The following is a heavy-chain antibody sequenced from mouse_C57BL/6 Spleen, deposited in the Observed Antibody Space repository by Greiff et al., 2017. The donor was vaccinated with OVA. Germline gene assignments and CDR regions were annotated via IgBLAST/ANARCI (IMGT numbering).Heavy chain of an antibody. CDR1: GYTFTEYS. Sequence: QVQLQQSGAVLVKPGASVKLSCKASGYTFTEYSIHWVKQRSGQGLEWIGWFYPGSGSIKYNEKFKDKATLTADKSSSTVYMELSRLTAEDAAVYCCTRHAKEEEGYYYGSSTAWFAYWGQGTLVTVSA. CDR2: FYPGSGSI. D-gene: IGHD1-1*01. CDR3: TRHAKEEEGYYYGSSTAWFAY. J-gene: IGHJ3*01. V-gene: IGHV1-62-2*01.